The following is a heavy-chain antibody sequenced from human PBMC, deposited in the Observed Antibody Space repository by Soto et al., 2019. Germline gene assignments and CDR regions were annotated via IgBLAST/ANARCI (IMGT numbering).Heavy chain of an antibody. CDR1: GFTFRKFW. D-gene: IGHD2-8*01. V-gene: IGHV3-74*01. J-gene: IGHJ1*01. CDR2: ISSDGTTT. Sequence: GGSLRLSCSASGFTFRKFWMHWVRQVPGKGPVWVSYISSDGTTTDYADSVKGRFTISRDNAKEALYLQMDSLRAEDTAVYYCAIQDCTNDVCLEAAVTVGGALESWGQGTLVTVSS. CDR3: AIQDCTNDVCLEAAVTVGGALES.